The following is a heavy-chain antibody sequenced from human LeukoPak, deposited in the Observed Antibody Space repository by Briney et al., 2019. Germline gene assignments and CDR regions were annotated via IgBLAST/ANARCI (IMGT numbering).Heavy chain of an antibody. CDR1: GFTFSSYC. D-gene: IGHD5-12*01. V-gene: IGHV3-33*01. J-gene: IGHJ4*02. CDR3: ARAPRGYSGYDAFDY. Sequence: GRSLRLSCAASGFTFSSYCMHWVRQAPGKGLEWVAVIWYDGSNKYYADSVKGRFTISRDNSKNTLYLQMNSLRAEDTAVYYCARAPRGYSGYDAFDYWGQGTLVTVSS. CDR2: IWYDGSNK.